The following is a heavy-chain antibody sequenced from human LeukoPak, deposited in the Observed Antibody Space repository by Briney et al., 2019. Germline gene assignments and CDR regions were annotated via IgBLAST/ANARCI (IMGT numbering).Heavy chain of an antibody. CDR2: IIPIFGTA. D-gene: IGHD1-1*01. CDR1: GGTFSSYA. J-gene: IGHJ4*02. CDR3: ASHHGENDLSLDY. Sequence: ASVKVSCKASGGTFSSYAISWVRQAPGQGLEWMGGIIPIFGTANYAQKFQGRVTMTRDTSTSTVYMELSSLRSEDTAVYYCASHHGENDLSLDYWGQGTLVTVSS. V-gene: IGHV1-69*05.